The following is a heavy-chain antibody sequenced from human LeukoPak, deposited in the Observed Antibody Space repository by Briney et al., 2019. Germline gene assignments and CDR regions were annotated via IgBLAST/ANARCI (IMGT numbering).Heavy chain of an antibody. Sequence: GGSLRLSCEASGFTFSAYAMTWVRQAPGKGLEWVSSIGSDNKPHYSESVKGRFTISRDNSKSTLFLQMNSLRVADTAVYYCASGYDFWSGHYTGGGPSNWGQGTLVTVSS. V-gene: IGHV3-23*05. CDR2: IGSDNKP. CDR1: GFTFSAYA. CDR3: ASGYDFWSGHYTGGGPSN. J-gene: IGHJ4*02. D-gene: IGHD3-3*01.